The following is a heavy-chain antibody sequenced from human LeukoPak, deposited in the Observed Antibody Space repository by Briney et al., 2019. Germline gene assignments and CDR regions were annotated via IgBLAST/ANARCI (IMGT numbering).Heavy chain of an antibody. J-gene: IGHJ4*02. CDR3: ARQHSGYPHRPHIVVVTAKKWRGGYFDY. D-gene: IGHD2-21*02. Sequence: GESLKISCKGSGYRFASYWIGWVRQMPGKGLEWMGIIFPGDSDTRYSPSFQGQVTISVDKSISTAYLQWNSLKASDTAMYYCARQHSGYPHRPHIVVVTAKKWRGGYFDYWGQGTLVTVSS. CDR2: IFPGDSDT. CDR1: GYRFASYW. V-gene: IGHV5-51*01.